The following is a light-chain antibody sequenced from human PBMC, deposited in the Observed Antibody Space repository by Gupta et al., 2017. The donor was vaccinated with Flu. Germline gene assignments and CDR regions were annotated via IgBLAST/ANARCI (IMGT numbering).Light chain of an antibody. Sequence: QSVLTQPPSASGTPGQRVTMSCSGSSSNIGSKTVNWYQQLPGTAPKLLIYSTNQRPSGVPDRFSGSKSGTSASLAISGLQSEDEGDYYCAAWDDSLNGYVFGTGTKVTVL. CDR1: SSNIGSKT. CDR2: STN. CDR3: AAWDDSLNGYV. J-gene: IGLJ1*01. V-gene: IGLV1-44*01.